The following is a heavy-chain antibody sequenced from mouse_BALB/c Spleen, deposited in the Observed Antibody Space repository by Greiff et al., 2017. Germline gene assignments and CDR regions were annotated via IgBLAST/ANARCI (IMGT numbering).Heavy chain of an antibody. D-gene: IGHD2-1*01. CDR2: ISSGGSYT. J-gene: IGHJ3*01. CDR1: GFTFSSYG. Sequence: EVQLQESGGDLVKPGGSLKLSCAASGFTFSSYGMSWVRQTPDKRLEWVATISSGGSYTYYPDSVKGRFTISRDNAKNTLYLQMSSLKSEDTAMYYCAKNGNPTFFAYWGQGTLVTVSA. CDR3: AKNGNPTFFAY. V-gene: IGHV5-6*01.